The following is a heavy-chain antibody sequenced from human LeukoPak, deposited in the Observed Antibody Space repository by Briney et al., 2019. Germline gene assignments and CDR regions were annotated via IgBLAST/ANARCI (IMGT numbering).Heavy chain of an antibody. CDR3: ARDLSDYSHDY. D-gene: IGHD2-15*01. J-gene: IGHJ4*02. V-gene: IGHV1-18*01. CDR1: GYPFTSYG. Sequence: ASGKVSSRASGYPFTSYGISWVHKAPGQGLKWMGWISAYNGNTNYAQKLQGRVTMTTDTSTSTAYMELRSLRSDDTAVYYCARDLSDYSHDYWGQGTLVTVSS. CDR2: ISAYNGNT.